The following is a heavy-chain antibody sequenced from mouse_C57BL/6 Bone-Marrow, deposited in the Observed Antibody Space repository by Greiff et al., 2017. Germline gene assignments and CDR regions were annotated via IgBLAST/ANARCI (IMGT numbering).Heavy chain of an antibody. D-gene: IGHD3-2*02. CDR2: IYPRNGNT. V-gene: IGHV1-81*01. J-gene: IGHJ3*01. CDR1: GYTFTSYG. Sequence: QVQLQQPGAELARPGASVKLSCKASGYTFTSYGISWVKQRTGQGLEWIGEIYPRNGNTYYNEKFKGKATLTADKSSSTAYMELRSLTSEDSAVYFCAKHLRLPSFAYWGQGTLVTVSA. CDR3: AKHLRLPSFAY.